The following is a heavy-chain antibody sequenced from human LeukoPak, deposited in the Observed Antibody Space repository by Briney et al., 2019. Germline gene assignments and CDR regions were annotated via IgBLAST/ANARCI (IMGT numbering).Heavy chain of an antibody. CDR2: INHSGST. Sequence: SETLSLTCAVYGGSFSGYYWSWIRQPPGKGLEWIGEINHSGSTNYNPSLKSRVTISVDTSKNQFSLKLSSVTAADTAVYYCARDRYSSGWDIWGQGTMVTVSS. CDR1: GGSFSGYY. J-gene: IGHJ3*02. CDR3: ARDRYSSGWDI. D-gene: IGHD6-19*01. V-gene: IGHV4-34*01.